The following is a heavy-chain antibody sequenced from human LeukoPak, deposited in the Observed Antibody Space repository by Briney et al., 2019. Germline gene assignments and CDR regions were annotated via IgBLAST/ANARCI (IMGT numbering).Heavy chain of an antibody. Sequence: GRSLRLSCAASGFTFSSYGMPWVRQAPGKGLEWVAVISYDGSNKYYADSVKGRFTISRDNSKNTLYLQMNSLRAEDTAVYYCAKGELDCSSTSCANNWFDPWGQGTLVTVSS. V-gene: IGHV3-30*18. D-gene: IGHD2-2*01. J-gene: IGHJ5*02. CDR1: GFTFSSYG. CDR3: AKGELDCSSTSCANNWFDP. CDR2: ISYDGSNK.